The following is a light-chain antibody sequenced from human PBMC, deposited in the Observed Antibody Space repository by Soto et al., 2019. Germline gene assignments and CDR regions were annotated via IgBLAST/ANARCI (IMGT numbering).Light chain of an antibody. CDR3: QQYGSYPLT. J-gene: IGKJ4*01. CDR2: ETS. Sequence: EVVLTQSPGALSLSPGERATLSCRASHSVDSSYFAWYQQRPGQAPRLLIYETSSRATGIPDRFSGRGSGTDFTLTVSRLEPEHFAVYFCQQYGSYPLTFGGGTKVEIK. CDR1: HSVDSSY. V-gene: IGKV3-20*01.